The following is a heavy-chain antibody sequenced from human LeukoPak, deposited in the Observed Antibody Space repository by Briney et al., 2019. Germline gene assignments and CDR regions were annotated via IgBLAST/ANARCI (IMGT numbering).Heavy chain of an antibody. D-gene: IGHD3-22*01. Sequence: PSETLSLTCTVSGVSISSYYWSWIRQPPGKGLEWIGYIYYSGSTNYNPSLKSRVTISVDTSKNQFSLKLSSVTAAGTAVYYCAGGYYLNPNWFDPWGQGTLVTVSS. CDR1: GVSISSYY. CDR2: IYYSGST. J-gene: IGHJ5*02. V-gene: IGHV4-59*01. CDR3: AGGYYLNPNWFDP.